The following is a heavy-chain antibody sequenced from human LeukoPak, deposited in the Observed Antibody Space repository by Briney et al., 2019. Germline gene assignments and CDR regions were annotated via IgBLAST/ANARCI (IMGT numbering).Heavy chain of an antibody. V-gene: IGHV3-23*01. Sequence: GGSLRLSCAASGFTFSSYAMSWVRQAPGKGLEWVSAISGSGGSTYYADSVKGRFTISRDNSKNTLYLQMNSLRAEDTAVYYCAKEIRSGYYGYYYYYMDVWGKETTVTVS. D-gene: IGHD3-3*01. CDR3: AKEIRSGYYGYYYYYMDV. CDR2: ISGSGGST. CDR1: GFTFSSYA. J-gene: IGHJ6*03.